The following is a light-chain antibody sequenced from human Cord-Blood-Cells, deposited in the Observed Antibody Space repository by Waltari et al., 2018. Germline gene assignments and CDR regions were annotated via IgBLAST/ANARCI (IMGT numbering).Light chain of an antibody. CDR1: SSDVGGYNS. CDR2: DVS. Sequence: QSALPQPRPGSGSPGPAVTIPCTGPSSDVGGYNSLSWYQQHPGKAPQLMIYDVSKRPSGVPDRFSGSKSGNTASLTISGLQAEDEADYYCCSYAGSYTLVFGTGTKVTVL. V-gene: IGLV2-11*01. CDR3: CSYAGSYTLV. J-gene: IGLJ1*01.